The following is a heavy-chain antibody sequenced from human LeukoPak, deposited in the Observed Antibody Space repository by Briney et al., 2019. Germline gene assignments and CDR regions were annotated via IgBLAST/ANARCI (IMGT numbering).Heavy chain of an antibody. J-gene: IGHJ4*02. Sequence: GGSLRLSCVASGFTFSRYDVHWVRQAPGKGLEWVSAISGSGGSTYYADSVKGRFTISRDNSKNTLYLQMNSLRAEDTAVYYCAKEKGPFDYWGQGTLVTVSS. CDR1: GFTFSRYD. CDR2: ISGSGGST. CDR3: AKEKGPFDY. V-gene: IGHV3-23*01.